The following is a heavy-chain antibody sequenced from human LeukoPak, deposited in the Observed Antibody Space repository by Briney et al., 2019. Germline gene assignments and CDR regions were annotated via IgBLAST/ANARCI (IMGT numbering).Heavy chain of an antibody. V-gene: IGHV3-23*01. CDR3: ARNPSSLDIAAAGN. D-gene: IGHD6-13*01. CDR2: ISNSDDST. J-gene: IGHJ4*02. Sequence: GGSLRLSCAASGFPFSSYAMSWVRQAPGKGLEWVSTISNSDDSTYYADSVKGRFTISRDNSENTLFLQMNSLRTEDTALYYCARNPSSLDIAAAGNLGQGTLVTVPS. CDR1: GFPFSSYA.